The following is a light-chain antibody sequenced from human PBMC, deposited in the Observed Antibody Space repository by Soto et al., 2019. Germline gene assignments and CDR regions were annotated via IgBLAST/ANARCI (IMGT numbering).Light chain of an antibody. CDR1: NIGSKS. J-gene: IGLJ3*02. CDR3: QVRETNNGHLV. V-gene: IGLV3-21*02. Sequence: SYELTQAPSMSGAPGQTARITCGGNNIGSKSVHWYQQRPGQAPVVVIYDDTDRPSGIPERFSGSNSGNTATLTISGVEAGDECEYYCQVRETNNGHLVFGGGTKLTVL. CDR2: DDT.